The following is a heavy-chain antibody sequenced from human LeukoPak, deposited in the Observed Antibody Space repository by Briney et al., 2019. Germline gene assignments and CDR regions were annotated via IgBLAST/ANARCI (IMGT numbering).Heavy chain of an antibody. J-gene: IGHJ4*02. CDR2: ISSSDSTI. Sequence: QSGVSLRLSCAASGFTFSSYQMKWVRQAPGKRLEWVSYISSSDSTIYYADSVKGRLTISRDNAKNSLYLQMNSLRAEDTAVYYCARAEEYSSSSFDYWGERSLVTVSS. CDR3: ARAEEYSSSSFDY. D-gene: IGHD6-6*01. V-gene: IGHV3-48*03. CDR1: GFTFSSYQ.